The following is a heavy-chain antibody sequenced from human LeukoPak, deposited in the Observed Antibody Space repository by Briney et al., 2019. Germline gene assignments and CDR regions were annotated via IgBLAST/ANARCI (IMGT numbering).Heavy chain of an antibody. J-gene: IGHJ4*02. D-gene: IGHD5-24*01. CDR3: ASERWLQY. CDR1: EFTFSSYS. Sequence: PGGSLRLSCAASEFTFSSYSMNWVRQAPGKGLEWVSYITNSGNSKSYADSVKGRFTISRDNAKNTLYLQMNSLRAEDTGVYYCASERWLQYWGQGTLVTVSS. V-gene: IGHV3-48*04. CDR2: ITNSGNSK.